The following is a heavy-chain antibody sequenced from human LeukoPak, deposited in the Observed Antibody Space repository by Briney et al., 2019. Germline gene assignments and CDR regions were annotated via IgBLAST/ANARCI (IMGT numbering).Heavy chain of an antibody. Sequence: ASVKVSCKASGYTFTSYAMHWVRQAPGQRLEAMGWSNARNGNTKYSQEFQGRVTITRDTSASTAYMELSSLRSEDMSVYYCARDSRFHGMDVWGQGTTVTVSS. CDR2: SNARNGNT. CDR3: ARDSRFHGMDV. CDR1: GYTFTSYA. V-gene: IGHV1-3*02. J-gene: IGHJ6*02.